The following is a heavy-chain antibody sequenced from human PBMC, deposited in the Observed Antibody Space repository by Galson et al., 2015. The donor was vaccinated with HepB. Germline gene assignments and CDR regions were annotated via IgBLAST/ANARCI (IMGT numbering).Heavy chain of an antibody. D-gene: IGHD2-21*01. Sequence: SLRLSCAASGFTFSDYYMSWIRQAPGKGLEWVSYISSSGDTTYYTDSVKGRFTISRDNAKNSLFLQMNGLRAEDTAVYYCARSGCDTATCYGMDVWGQGPTVTVSS. V-gene: IGHV3-11*01. CDR2: ISSSGDTT. CDR3: ARSGCDTATCYGMDV. J-gene: IGHJ6*02. CDR1: GFTFSDYY.